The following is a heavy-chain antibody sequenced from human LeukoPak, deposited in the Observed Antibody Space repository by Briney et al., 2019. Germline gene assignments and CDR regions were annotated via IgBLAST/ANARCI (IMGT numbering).Heavy chain of an antibody. D-gene: IGHD3-10*01. J-gene: IGHJ4*02. CDR2: VDYSGRT. CDR1: GGSITNSDYF. V-gene: IGHV4-39*02. Sequence: SETLSLTCTVSGGSITNSDYFWGWIRQPPGKGLEWIGNVDYSGRTHYNPSLKSRVTISVDTSKNQFSLKLSSVTAADTAVYYCARERRVVRDFDYWGQGTLVTVSS. CDR3: ARERRVVRDFDY.